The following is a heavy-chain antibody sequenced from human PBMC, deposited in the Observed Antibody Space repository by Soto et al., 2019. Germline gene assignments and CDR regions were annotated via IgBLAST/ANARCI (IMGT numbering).Heavy chain of an antibody. V-gene: IGHV3-23*01. D-gene: IGHD6-6*01. CDR2: ISGSGGST. J-gene: IGHJ4*02. CDR3: AKDLDYSSSSGLDY. CDR1: GFTFSSYA. Sequence: GGSLRLSCAASGFTFSSYAMSWVRQAPGKGLEWVSAISGSGGSTYYADSVKGRFTISRDNSKNTLYLQMNSLRAEDTALYYCAKDLDYSSSSGLDYLGQGTLVTVSS.